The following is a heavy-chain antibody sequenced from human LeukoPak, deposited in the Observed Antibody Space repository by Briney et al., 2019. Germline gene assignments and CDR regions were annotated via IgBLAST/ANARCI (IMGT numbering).Heavy chain of an antibody. CDR3: AKDWVQFNPVFDWFDS. J-gene: IGHJ5*01. CDR1: GFPFETNA. V-gene: IGHV3-23*01. CDR2: IGNTET. D-gene: IGHD3-3*01. Sequence: PGGSLRLSCATSGFPFETNAMSWVRQAPGKGLEWVATIGNTETFYADSVTGRFTISRDNSKNTVNLQMDRLRVEDTAIYYCAKDWVQFNPVFDWFDSWGQGTLVTVSS.